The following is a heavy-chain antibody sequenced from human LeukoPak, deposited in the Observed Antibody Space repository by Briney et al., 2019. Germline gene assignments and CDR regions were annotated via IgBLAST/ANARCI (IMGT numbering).Heavy chain of an antibody. V-gene: IGHV4-34*01. D-gene: IGHD6-13*01. CDR2: LNHSGST. CDR3: AVGGSEYSSSWYNI. CDR1: GVSFSGFY. J-gene: IGHJ4*02. Sequence: PSETLSLNCAVYGVSFSGFYWSWLPPPPGKGLEWLGELNHSGSTNYNPSHKSRVTIPGDQTKNQFSLQRSSVTAPDPAVYYCAVGGSEYSSSWYNIWGEGTLVTVSS.